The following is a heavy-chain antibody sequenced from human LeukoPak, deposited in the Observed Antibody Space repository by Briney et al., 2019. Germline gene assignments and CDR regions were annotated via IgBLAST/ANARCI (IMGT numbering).Heavy chain of an antibody. CDR1: GGSISSYY. J-gene: IGHJ4*02. Sequence: SETLSLTCTVSGGSISSYYWSWIRQPPGKGLEWIGYIYYSGSTNYNPSLKSRVTISVDTSKNQFSLKLSSVTAADTAVYYCARHAGVVPAAMGNFDYWGQGTLVTVSS. CDR3: ARHAGVVPAAMGNFDY. V-gene: IGHV4-59*08. CDR2: IYYSGST. D-gene: IGHD2-2*01.